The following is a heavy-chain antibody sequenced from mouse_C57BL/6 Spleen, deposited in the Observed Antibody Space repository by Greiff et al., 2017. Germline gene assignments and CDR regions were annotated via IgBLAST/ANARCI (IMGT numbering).Heavy chain of an antibody. J-gene: IGHJ3*01. CDR1: GFTFSDSG. V-gene: IGHV5-17*01. Sequence: EVHLVESGGGLVKPGGSLKLSCAASGFTFSDSGMHWVRQAPEKGLEWVAYISSGSSTIYYADTVKGRFTISRDNAKNTLFLQMTSLRSEDTAMYYCARRPSFAYWGQGTLVTVSA. CDR2: ISSGSSTI. CDR3: ARRPSFAY.